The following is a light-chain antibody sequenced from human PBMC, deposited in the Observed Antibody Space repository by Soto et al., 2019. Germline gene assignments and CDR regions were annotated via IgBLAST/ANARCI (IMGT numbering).Light chain of an antibody. CDR1: SSDVGGYNY. CDR2: DVN. J-gene: IGLJ1*01. CDR3: SEYAGSSKV. V-gene: IGLV2-8*01. Sequence: QSVLTQPPSASGSPGQSVAISCTGTSSDVGGYNYVSWYQQHPGKAPKLMIYDVNKRPSGVPDRSSGSKSGNTASLTVSGLQDEDEAYYACSEYAGSSKVFGTGTKLTVL.